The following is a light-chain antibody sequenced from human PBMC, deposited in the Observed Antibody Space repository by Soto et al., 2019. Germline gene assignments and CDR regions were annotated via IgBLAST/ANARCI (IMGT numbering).Light chain of an antibody. J-gene: IGKJ5*01. CDR3: QQYVTSAIT. Sequence: EIVLTQSPGTLSLSPRERATHSCRASQSVSSSYLAWYQQKPGQAPRLLIYGASSRATGIPDRFSGSGSGTDFTLTISRLEPEDLALYYCQQYVTSAITFGQGTRLEIK. V-gene: IGKV3-20*01. CDR1: QSVSSSY. CDR2: GAS.